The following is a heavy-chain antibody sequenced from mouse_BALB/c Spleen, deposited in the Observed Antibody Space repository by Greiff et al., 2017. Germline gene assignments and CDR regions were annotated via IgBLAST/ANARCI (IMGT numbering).Heavy chain of an antibody. Sequence: QVHVKQSGPELVKPGASVRISCKASGYTFTSYYIHWVKQRPGQGLEWIGWIYPGNVNTKYNEKFKGKATLTADKSSSTAYMQLSSLTSEDSAVYFCARDGRYDQDYYAMDYWGQGTSVTVSS. CDR1: GYTFTSYY. J-gene: IGHJ4*01. V-gene: IGHV1S56*01. CDR2: IYPGNVNT. CDR3: ARDGRYDQDYYAMDY. D-gene: IGHD2-14*01.